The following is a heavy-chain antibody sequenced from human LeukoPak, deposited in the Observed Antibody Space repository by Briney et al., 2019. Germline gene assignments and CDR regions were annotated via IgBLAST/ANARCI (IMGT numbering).Heavy chain of an antibody. CDR1: GGTFSSYA. CDR3: ARGSSNPYYYYYMDV. Sequence: SVKVSCKASGGTFSSYAISWVRQAPGRGLKWMGGIIPIFGTANYAQKFQGRVTITTDESTSTAYMELSSLRSEDTAVYYCARGSSNPYYYYYMDVWGKGTTVTVSS. CDR2: IIPIFGTA. V-gene: IGHV1-69*05. J-gene: IGHJ6*03. D-gene: IGHD2-15*01.